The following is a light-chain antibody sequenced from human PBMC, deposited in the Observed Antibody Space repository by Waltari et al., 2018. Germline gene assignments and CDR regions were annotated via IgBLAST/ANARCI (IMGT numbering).Light chain of an antibody. CDR1: KSDVGGSNS. Sequence: QSALTQPRSVSGSPGQSVTISCTGTKSDVGGSNSVSWYQHHPGKAPKFIIYDVNKRPSGVPDRFSGAKSGNTASLTISGLQADDEADYFCCSYAGAYRVFGTGTKVTVL. V-gene: IGLV2-11*01. CDR2: DVN. CDR3: CSYAGAYRV. J-gene: IGLJ1*01.